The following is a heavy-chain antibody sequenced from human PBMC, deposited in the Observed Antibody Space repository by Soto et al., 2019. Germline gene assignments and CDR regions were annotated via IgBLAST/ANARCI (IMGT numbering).Heavy chain of an antibody. CDR2: IVVASGQT. D-gene: IGHD2-15*01. Sequence: SVKVSCKASGSGFINSGIQWVRQAHGQRLEWIGWIVVASGQTNYAQNFRGRVAITRDTSTATAYIELTGLTSEDTAVYFCSVDRPDIGVGWWVWGQGTTVTVSS. CDR3: SVDRPDIGVGWWV. J-gene: IGHJ6*02. CDR1: GSGFINSG. V-gene: IGHV1-58*02.